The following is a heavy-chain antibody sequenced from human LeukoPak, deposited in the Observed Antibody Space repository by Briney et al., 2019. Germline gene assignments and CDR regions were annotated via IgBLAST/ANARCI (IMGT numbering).Heavy chain of an antibody. CDR1: GFTFSSYA. D-gene: IGHD3-22*01. J-gene: IGHJ3*02. V-gene: IGHV3-30*18. CDR2: ISYDGSNK. Sequence: PGGSLRLSCAASGFTFSSYAMSWVRQAPGKGLEWVAVISYDGSNKYYADSVKGRFTISRDNSKNTLYLQMNSLRAEDTAVYYCAKGIAPDYYDSSGVIWGQGTMVTVSS. CDR3: AKGIAPDYYDSSGVI.